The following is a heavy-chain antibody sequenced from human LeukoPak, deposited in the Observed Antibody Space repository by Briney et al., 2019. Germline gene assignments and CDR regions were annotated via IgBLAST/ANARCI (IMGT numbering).Heavy chain of an antibody. Sequence: QAGGSLRLSCAASGFTFDDYAMHWVRQAPGKGLEWVSGISWNSGSIGYADSVKGRFTISRDNAKNSLYLQMNSLRAEDTALYYCARRYYDSSGYSGAFDIWGQGTMVTVSS. J-gene: IGHJ3*02. V-gene: IGHV3-9*01. CDR3: ARRYYDSSGYSGAFDI. CDR1: GFTFDDYA. D-gene: IGHD3-22*01. CDR2: ISWNSGSI.